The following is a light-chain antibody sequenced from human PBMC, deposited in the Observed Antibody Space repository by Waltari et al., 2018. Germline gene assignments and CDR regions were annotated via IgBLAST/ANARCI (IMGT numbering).Light chain of an antibody. Sequence: DIVMTQSPDSLAVSLGERATINCKSSQSVLYSSNNKNYLAWYQQTPGQPPKLLIYWASTRESGVPDRFSGSGSGTDFTLTISSLQAEDVALYYCQQFYTTPWTFGPGTKVEIK. CDR1: QSVLYSSNNKNY. J-gene: IGKJ1*01. CDR2: WAS. V-gene: IGKV4-1*01. CDR3: QQFYTTPWT.